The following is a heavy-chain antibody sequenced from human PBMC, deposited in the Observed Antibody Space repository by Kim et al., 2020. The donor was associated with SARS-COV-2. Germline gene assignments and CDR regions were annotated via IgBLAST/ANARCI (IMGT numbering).Heavy chain of an antibody. V-gene: IGHV4-39*01. J-gene: IGHJ4*02. Sequence: SETLSLTCTVSGGSISSSRHYWAWIRQPPGKGLEWIGSIYYTWTTDYNPSLKSRVTISLDTSKNEFSLKLNSVTAADTAVYYCVAYQYETNYDFWGQGTL. CDR1: GGSISSSRHY. CDR3: VAYQYETNYDF. CDR2: IYYTWTT. D-gene: IGHD2-2*01.